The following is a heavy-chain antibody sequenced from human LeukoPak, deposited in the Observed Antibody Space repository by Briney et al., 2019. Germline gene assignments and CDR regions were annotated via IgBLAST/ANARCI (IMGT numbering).Heavy chain of an antibody. Sequence: ASVKVSCKASGYTFTGYYMHWVRQAPGQGLEWMGWINPNSGGTNYAQKFQGRVTMTRDTSISTAYMELSRLRSDDTAVYYCARVRSGYSSSWYSDYWGQGTLVTVSS. J-gene: IGHJ4*02. D-gene: IGHD6-13*01. CDR3: ARVRSGYSSSWYSDY. CDR2: INPNSGGT. CDR1: GYTFTGYY. V-gene: IGHV1-2*02.